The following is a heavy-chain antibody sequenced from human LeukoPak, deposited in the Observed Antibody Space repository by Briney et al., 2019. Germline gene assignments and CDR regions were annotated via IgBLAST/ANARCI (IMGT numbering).Heavy chain of an antibody. CDR2: IIPIFGTA. V-gene: IGHV1-69*13. D-gene: IGHD2-2*01. CDR1: GGTFSSYA. CDR3: ARGCSTPSCSINY. Sequence: ASVKVSCKASGGTFSSYAISWVRQAPGQGLEWMGGIIPIFGTANYAQKFQGRVTITADESTSTAYMELSSLRSEDTAVYYCARGCSTPSCSINYWGQGTLVTVSS. J-gene: IGHJ4*02.